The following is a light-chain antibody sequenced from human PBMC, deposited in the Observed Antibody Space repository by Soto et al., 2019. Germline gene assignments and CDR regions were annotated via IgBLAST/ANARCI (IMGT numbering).Light chain of an antibody. J-gene: IGLJ3*02. V-gene: IGLV2-8*01. CDR2: EVT. CDR1: SSDVVVYNY. CDR3: SSYAASNNFYFV. Sequence: QSALTQPPSASGSPGQSVTISCTGTSSDVVVYNYVSWYQQYPGRAPKLMIYEVTKRPSGVPDRFSGSKSGNTASLTVSGLQAEDEADYYCSSYAASNNFYFVFGGGTKVTVL.